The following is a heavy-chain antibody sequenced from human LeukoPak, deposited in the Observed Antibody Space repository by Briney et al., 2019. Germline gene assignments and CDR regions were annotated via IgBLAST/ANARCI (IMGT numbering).Heavy chain of an antibody. D-gene: IGHD3-10*01. CDR2: ISSSGSTI. CDR1: GFTFSDYY. CDR3: AKGLTWFGESPGGFDY. V-gene: IGHV3-11*01. Sequence: PGGSLRLSCAASGFTFSDYYMSWIRQAPGKGLEWVSYISSSGSTIYYADSVKGRFTISRDNAKNSLYLHMNSLRAEDTAVYYCAKGLTWFGESPGGFDYWGQGTLFTVSS. J-gene: IGHJ4*02.